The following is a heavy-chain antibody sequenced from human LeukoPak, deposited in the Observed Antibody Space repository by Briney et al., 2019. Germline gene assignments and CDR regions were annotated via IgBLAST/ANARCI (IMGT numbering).Heavy chain of an antibody. Sequence: GGSLRLSCAASGFTFSSYWMSWVRQAPGKGLEWVANIKPDGSEKYCVDSVKGRFTISRDNAKKSLYLQMNSLRAEDTAVYYCARGRERWLREQIDYWGQGTLVTVSS. CDR1: GFTFSSYW. J-gene: IGHJ4*02. D-gene: IGHD5-24*01. CDR2: IKPDGSEK. CDR3: ARGRERWLREQIDY. V-gene: IGHV3-7*01.